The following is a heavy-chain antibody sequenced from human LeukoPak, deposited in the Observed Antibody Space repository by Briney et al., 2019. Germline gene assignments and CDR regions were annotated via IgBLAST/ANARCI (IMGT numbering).Heavy chain of an antibody. Sequence: GGSLRLSCAASGFTFTSYEMNWVRQAPGKGLEWVSYISTSGSTIYYADSVKGRFTISRDNAKNSLYLQMNSLRAEDTAVYYCAKGVKVPLLRYFSYYMDVWGKGTTVTISS. D-gene: IGHD3-9*01. CDR1: GFTFTSYE. V-gene: IGHV3-48*03. J-gene: IGHJ6*03. CDR3: AKGVKVPLLRYFSYYMDV. CDR2: ISTSGSTI.